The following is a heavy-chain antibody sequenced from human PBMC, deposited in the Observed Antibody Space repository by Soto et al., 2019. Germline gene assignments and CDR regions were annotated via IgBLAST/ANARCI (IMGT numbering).Heavy chain of an antibody. CDR1: GYSFTSYW. CDR2: IYPGDSDT. CDR3: ARHPTGWNPFDS. D-gene: IGHD1-1*01. J-gene: IGHJ4*02. Sequence: PGESLKISCKGSGYSFTSYWIGWVRQIPGKGLEWMGIIYPGDSDTRYSPSFQGQVTISADNSISTAYLQWNNLKASDSGIYYCARHPTGWNPFDSWGQGTLVTVSS. V-gene: IGHV5-51*01.